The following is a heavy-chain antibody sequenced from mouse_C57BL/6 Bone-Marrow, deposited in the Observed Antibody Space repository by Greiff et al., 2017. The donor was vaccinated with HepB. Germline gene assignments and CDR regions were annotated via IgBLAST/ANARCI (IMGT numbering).Heavy chain of an antibody. D-gene: IGHD1-1*01. V-gene: IGHV14-4*01. CDR2: IYPENGDT. Sequence: EVQLVESGAELVRPGASVKLSCTASGFHIKDDYMHWVKQRPEQGLEWIGWIYPENGDTEYASKFQGKATITADTSSNTAYLQLSSLTSEDTAVYYCTTFYDGSSYGVWYYFDYWGQGTTLTVSS. J-gene: IGHJ2*01. CDR3: TTFYDGSSYGVWYYFDY. CDR1: GFHIKDDY.